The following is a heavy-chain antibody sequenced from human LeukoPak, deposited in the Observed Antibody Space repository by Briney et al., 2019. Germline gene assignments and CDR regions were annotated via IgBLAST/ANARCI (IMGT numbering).Heavy chain of an antibody. J-gene: IGHJ4*02. CDR3: ARGGDRRGFDY. CDR2: IYPGDSDT. D-gene: IGHD1-14*01. V-gene: IGHV5-51*01. CDR1: GYSFTSYW. Sequence: PGGSLRLSCKGSGYSFTSYWIAWVRQMPGKGLEWMGIIYPGDSDTRYSPSFQGLLTISADKSISTAYLQWSSLKASDTATYYCARGGDRRGFDYWGQGTLVTASS.